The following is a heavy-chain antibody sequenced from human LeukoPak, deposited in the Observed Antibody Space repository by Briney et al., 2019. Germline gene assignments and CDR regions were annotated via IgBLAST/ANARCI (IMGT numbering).Heavy chain of an antibody. CDR3: ARDLRGYSSSTDQYWFDP. Sequence: ASVKVSCKASGYTFTGYYMHWVRQAPGQGLEWMGWINPNSGGTNYAQKFQGRVTMTRDTSISTACMELSRLRSDDTAVYYCARDLRGYSSSTDQYWFDPWGQGTLVTVSS. V-gene: IGHV1-2*02. CDR1: GYTFTGYY. CDR2: INPNSGGT. J-gene: IGHJ5*02. D-gene: IGHD6-6*01.